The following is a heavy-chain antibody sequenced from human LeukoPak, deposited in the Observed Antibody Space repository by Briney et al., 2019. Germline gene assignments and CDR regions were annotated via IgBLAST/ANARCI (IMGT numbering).Heavy chain of an antibody. J-gene: IGHJ4*02. D-gene: IGHD1-7*01. Sequence: PGGSLRLSCAASGFTFSDYYMSWIRQAPGKGLEWVSYISSSGSTIYYAGSVKGRFTISRDNAKNSLYLQMNSLRAEDTAVYYCAKSMITGTFLFDYWGQGTLVTVSS. V-gene: IGHV3-11*01. CDR1: GFTFSDYY. CDR2: ISSSGSTI. CDR3: AKSMITGTFLFDY.